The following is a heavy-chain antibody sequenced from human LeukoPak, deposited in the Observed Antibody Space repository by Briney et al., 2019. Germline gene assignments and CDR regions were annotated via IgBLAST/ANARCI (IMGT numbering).Heavy chain of an antibody. CDR1: GGSISGSSYY. V-gene: IGHV4-39*01. CDR2: IHKSGNT. J-gene: IGHJ5*02. Sequence: SETLSLTCTVSGGSISGSSYYWAWIRQPPGKGLEWIGSIHKSGNTYYTASLKSRVTISVDTSKNRFSLKLTSATATDTAVYYCARLVTAATGNCFDPWGQGTLVTVSS. CDR3: ARLVTAATGNCFDP. D-gene: IGHD1-7*01.